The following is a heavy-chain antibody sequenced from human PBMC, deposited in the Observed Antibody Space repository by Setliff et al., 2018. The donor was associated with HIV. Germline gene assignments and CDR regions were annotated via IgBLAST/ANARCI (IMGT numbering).Heavy chain of an antibody. CDR2: IVYSGST. J-gene: IGHJ4*02. V-gene: IGHV4-59*06. D-gene: IGHD3-22*01. Sequence: PSETLSLTCTVSGYSISTYCWIWIRQPPGKGLEWIGYIVYSGSTYYNPSLKSRVTISVDTSKNQFSLKLSSVTAADTSVYYCATGLPYYYDSSGYYYFDYWGQGTLVTVSS. CDR3: ATGLPYYYDSSGYYYFDY. CDR1: GYSISTYC.